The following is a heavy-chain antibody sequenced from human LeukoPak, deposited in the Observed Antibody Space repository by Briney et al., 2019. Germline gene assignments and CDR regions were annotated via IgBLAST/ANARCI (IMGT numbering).Heavy chain of an antibody. CDR3: ASGIAVAAEYFDY. D-gene: IGHD6-19*01. CDR2: IYPGDSDT. V-gene: IGHV5-51*01. CDR1: GYSFTSYW. Sequence: GESLKISCRGSGYSFTSYWIGWVRQMPGKGLEWMGIIYPGDSDTRCSPSFQGQVTISADKSISTAYLQWSSLKASDTAMYYCASGIAVAAEYFDYWGQGTLVTVSS. J-gene: IGHJ4*02.